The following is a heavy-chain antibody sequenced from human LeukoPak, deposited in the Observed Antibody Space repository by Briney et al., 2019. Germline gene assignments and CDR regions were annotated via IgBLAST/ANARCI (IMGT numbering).Heavy chain of an antibody. V-gene: IGHV4-61*02. CDR2: IYTSGST. D-gene: IGHD5-18*01. CDR3: ATERGYHFDS. CDR1: GGSISSGSYY. Sequence: KPSQTLSLTCTVSGGSISSGSYYWSWIRQPAGKALEWIGRIYTSGSTSYNPSLKSRVTISVDTSKNQFSLKLYSVTAADTAVYYCATERGYHFDSWGQGTLVTVSS. J-gene: IGHJ4*02.